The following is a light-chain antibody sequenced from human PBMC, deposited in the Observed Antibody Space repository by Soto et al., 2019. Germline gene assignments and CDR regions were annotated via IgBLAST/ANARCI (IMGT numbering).Light chain of an antibody. CDR3: QQCGGSPT. V-gene: IGKV3-20*01. J-gene: IGKJ1*01. CDR1: QRISSTF. CDR2: GGS. Sequence: EIVLTQSPGTLSLSPGERASLSCRASQRISSTFLAWCQQKPGQAPRLLIYGGSSSATGIPDRFSGSGSGTDFTLTISRLEAEDFAMYYCQQCGGSPTFGQGTQVDIK.